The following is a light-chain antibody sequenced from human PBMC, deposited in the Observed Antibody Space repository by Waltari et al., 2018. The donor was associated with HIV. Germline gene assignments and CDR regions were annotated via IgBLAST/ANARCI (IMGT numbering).Light chain of an antibody. J-gene: IGLJ2*01. CDR2: ENN. CDR3: GTWDSSLSAGVV. CDR1: SSNIGNFY. V-gene: IGLV1-51*02. Sequence: QSVLTQPPSVSAAPGQKVTIPCSGSSSNIGNFYLSWYQQHPGTAPKLLIYENNKRPSGIPDRFSGSKSGTSATLGITGLQTGDEANYYCGTWDSSLSAGVVFGGGTKLTVL.